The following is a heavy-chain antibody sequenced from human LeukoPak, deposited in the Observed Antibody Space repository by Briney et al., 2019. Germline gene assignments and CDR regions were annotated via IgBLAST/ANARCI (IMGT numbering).Heavy chain of an antibody. CDR2: IYHSGST. D-gene: IGHD4-17*01. CDR1: GYSISSGYY. J-gene: IGHJ5*02. Sequence: PSETLSLTCAVSGYSISSGYYWGWIRQPPGQGLEWIGSIYHSGSTYYNPSLKSRVTISVDTSKNQFSLKLSSVTAADTAVYYCARGDFYGENIRSWFDPWGQGTLVTVSS. V-gene: IGHV4-38-2*01. CDR3: ARGDFYGENIRSWFDP.